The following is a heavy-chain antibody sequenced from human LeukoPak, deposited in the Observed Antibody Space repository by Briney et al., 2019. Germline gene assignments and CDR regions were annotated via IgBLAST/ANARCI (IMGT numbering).Heavy chain of an antibody. Sequence: SETLSLTCAVYGGSFSGYYWSWIRQPPGKGLEWIGEINHSGSTNYNPSLKSRVTISVDTSKNQFSLKLSSVTAADTAVYYCARVGIVVVPAGETGNWFDPWGQGTLVTVSS. CDR3: ARVGIVVVPAGETGNWFDP. D-gene: IGHD2-2*01. CDR1: GGSFSGYY. CDR2: INHSGST. V-gene: IGHV4-34*01. J-gene: IGHJ5*02.